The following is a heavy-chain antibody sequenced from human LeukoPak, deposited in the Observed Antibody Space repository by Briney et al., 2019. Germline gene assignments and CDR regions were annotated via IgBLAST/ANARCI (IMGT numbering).Heavy chain of an antibody. CDR1: EDSFSTHT. CDR3: ARGRHYYGSEFDS. J-gene: IGHJ4*02. Sequence: SVKVSCKTSEDSFSTHTVSWVRQAPGQGLEWIGGFIPIFDESRYANKFQGRVTITKDDSTNTAYMELSSLRSDDSAVYFCARGRHYYGSEFDSWSQGTVVTVSS. V-gene: IGHV1-69*05. D-gene: IGHD3-10*01. CDR2: FIPIFDES.